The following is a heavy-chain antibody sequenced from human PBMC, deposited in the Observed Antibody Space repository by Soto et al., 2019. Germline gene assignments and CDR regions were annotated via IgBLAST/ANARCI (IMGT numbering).Heavy chain of an antibody. D-gene: IGHD2-21*02. CDR3: ARHPVVVPAIDAFDI. V-gene: IGHV4-39*01. CDR2: IYYSGST. CDR1: GGSISSSSYH. Sequence: QLQLQESGPGLVKPSETLSLTCTVSGGSISSSSYHWGWIRQPPGKGLEWIGSIYYSGSTYYNPSLKSRVTISEDTSKNQFSLKLSSVNAADTGVYYCARHPVVVPAIDAFDIWGQGTMVTVSS. J-gene: IGHJ3*02.